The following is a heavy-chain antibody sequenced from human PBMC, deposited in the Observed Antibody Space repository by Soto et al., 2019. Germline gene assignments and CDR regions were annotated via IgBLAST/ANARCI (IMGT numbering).Heavy chain of an antibody. CDR1: GGSISSSSYY. Sequence: SETLSLTCTVSGGSISSSSYYWGWIRQPPGKGLEWIGSIYYSGSTYYNPSLKSRVTISVDTSKNQFSLKLSSVTAADTAVYYCARGGGYCSGGSCYYFDYWGQGTLVTVSS. V-gene: IGHV4-39*01. CDR2: IYYSGST. CDR3: ARGGGYCSGGSCYYFDY. J-gene: IGHJ4*02. D-gene: IGHD2-15*01.